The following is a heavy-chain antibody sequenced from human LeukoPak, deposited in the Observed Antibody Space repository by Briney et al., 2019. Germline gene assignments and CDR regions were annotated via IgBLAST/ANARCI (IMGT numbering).Heavy chain of an antibody. CDR3: ARAQRGGMTTVTIIDY. V-gene: IGHV3-30*04. J-gene: IGHJ4*02. Sequence: GGSLRLSCAASGFTFSSYAMHWVRQAPGKGLEWVAVISYDGSNKYYADSVKGRFTISRDNPKNTLYLQMNSLRAEDTAVYYCARAQRGGMTTVTIIDYWGQGTLVTVSS. CDR2: ISYDGSNK. D-gene: IGHD4-17*01. CDR1: GFTFSSYA.